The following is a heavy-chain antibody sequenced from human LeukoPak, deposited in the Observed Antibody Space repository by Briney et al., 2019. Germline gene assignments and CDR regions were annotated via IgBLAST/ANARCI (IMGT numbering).Heavy chain of an antibody. CDR3: ARVYDSSGYYDCYFDY. V-gene: IGHV3-21*01. CDR1: GFTFSSYS. D-gene: IGHD3-22*01. Sequence: GGSLRLSCAASGFTFSSYSMNWVRQAPGKGLEWVSSISSSSSYIYYADSVKGRFTISRDNAKNSLYLQMNSLRAEDTAVYYCARVYDSSGYYDCYFDYWGQGISVTVSS. J-gene: IGHJ4*02. CDR2: ISSSSSYI.